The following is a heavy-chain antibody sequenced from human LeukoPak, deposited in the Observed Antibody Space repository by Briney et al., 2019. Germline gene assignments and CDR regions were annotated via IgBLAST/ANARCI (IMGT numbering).Heavy chain of an antibody. Sequence: SQTLSLTCAISGDSFSSNSVTWNWIRQSPSRGLEWLGRTYYRSTWYNDYAVSVRGRVTVNPDTSKNQFSLHLNSVTPEDTAVYYCARRLTQYDCFDPWGQGILVTVSS. D-gene: IGHD2-2*01. V-gene: IGHV6-1*01. CDR1: GDSFSSNSVT. CDR2: TYYRSTWYN. J-gene: IGHJ5*02. CDR3: ARRLTQYDCFDP.